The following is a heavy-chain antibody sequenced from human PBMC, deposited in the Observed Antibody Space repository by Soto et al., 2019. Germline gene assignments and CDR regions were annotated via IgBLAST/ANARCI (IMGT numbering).Heavy chain of an antibody. Sequence: APVKVTRTASAFTFTTSAVELLRQAPGQGLEGLGWISAYNGNTNYAQRLQGRVTMTTDTSTSTAYMELRSLRSEDTAVYYCARGGSASDFDRWGQGTLVTVSS. J-gene: IGHJ4*02. CDR3: ARGGSASDFDR. V-gene: IGHV1-18*01. CDR1: AFTFTTSA. CDR2: ISAYNGNT. D-gene: IGHD6-6*01.